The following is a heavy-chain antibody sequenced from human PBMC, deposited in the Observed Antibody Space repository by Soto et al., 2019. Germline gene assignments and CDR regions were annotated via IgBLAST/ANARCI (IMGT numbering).Heavy chain of an antibody. CDR1: GGSISSSSYY. CDR2: IYYSGST. D-gene: IGHD6-6*01. CDR3: ARRGIDSSSWASGWFDP. V-gene: IGHV4-39*01. Sequence: SETLSLTCTVSGGSISSSSYYWGWIRQPPGKGLEWIGSIYYSGSTYYNPSLKSRVTISVDTSKNQFSLKLSSVTAADTAVYYCARRGIDSSSWASGWFDPWGQGTLVTVSS. J-gene: IGHJ5*02.